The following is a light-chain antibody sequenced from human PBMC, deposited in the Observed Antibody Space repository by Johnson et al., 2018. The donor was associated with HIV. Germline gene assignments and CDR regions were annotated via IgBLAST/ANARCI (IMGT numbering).Light chain of an antibody. J-gene: IGLJ1*01. Sequence: QSVLTQPPSVSAAPGQKVTISCSGSSSNIGNNYVSWYQQLPGTAPKLLIYDNNKRPSGIPDRFSGSKSGTSGTLGITGLQTGDEADYYCGTWDSSLSAFYVFGTGTKVTVL. CDR3: GTWDSSLSAFYV. CDR1: SSNIGNNY. CDR2: DNN. V-gene: IGLV1-51*01.